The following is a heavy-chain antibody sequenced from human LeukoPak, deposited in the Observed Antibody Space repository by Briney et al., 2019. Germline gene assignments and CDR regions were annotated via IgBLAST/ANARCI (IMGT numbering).Heavy chain of an antibody. V-gene: IGHV1-69*13. D-gene: IGHD6-13*01. CDR1: GGTFSNHA. CDR2: IIPISGTA. J-gene: IGHJ4*02. Sequence: SVKVSCKASGGTFSNHAISWVRQAPGQGLEWMGVIIPISGTANYAQKFQGRVTITADASTSTVYMELGSLTSDDTAVYYCARWAGDSSAWYPALFDYWGQGTLVTVSS. CDR3: ARWAGDSSAWYPALFDY.